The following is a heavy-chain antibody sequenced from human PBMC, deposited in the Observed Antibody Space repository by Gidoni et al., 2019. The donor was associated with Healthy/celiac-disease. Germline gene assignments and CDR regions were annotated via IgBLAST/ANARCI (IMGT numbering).Heavy chain of an antibody. CDR2: ISWNSGSI. CDR1: GFTFDDYA. CDR3: AKGDYYDSSGYPDAFDI. J-gene: IGHJ3*02. V-gene: IGHV3-9*01. D-gene: IGHD3-22*01. Sequence: VQLVESGGGLVQPGRSLRPSCAASGFTFDDYAMHWFLQAPGKGLEWVSGISWNSGSIGYADSVKGRFTISRDNAKNSLYLQMNSLRAEDTALYYCAKGDYYDSSGYPDAFDIWGQGTMVTVSS.